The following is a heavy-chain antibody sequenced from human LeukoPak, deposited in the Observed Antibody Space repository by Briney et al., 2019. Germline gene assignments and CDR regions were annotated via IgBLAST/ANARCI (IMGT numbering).Heavy chain of an antibody. Sequence: PGGSLRFSCAASGFTFSTYAMSWVRQAPGKGLEWVSAISGSGGSTYYADSVKGRFTISRDNSKNTLYLQMNSLRAEDTAVYYCAKDRGIAVAATGDYWGQGTLVTVAS. CDR2: ISGSGGST. CDR1: GFTFSTYA. J-gene: IGHJ4*02. CDR3: AKDRGIAVAATGDY. V-gene: IGHV3-23*01. D-gene: IGHD6-19*01.